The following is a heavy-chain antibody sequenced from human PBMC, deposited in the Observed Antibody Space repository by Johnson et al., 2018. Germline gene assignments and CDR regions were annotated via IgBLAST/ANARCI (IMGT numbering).Heavy chain of an antibody. V-gene: IGHV3-30-3*01. CDR3: ARDGTRYYVSSGYYYPLQYFQH. CDR2: ISYDGSNK. J-gene: IGHJ1*01. D-gene: IGHD3-22*01. CDR1: GFTFSSYA. Sequence: QVQLVQSGGGVVQPGRSLRLSCAASGFTFSSYAMHWVRQAPGKGLEWVAVISYDGSNKYYADSVKGRFTISRDNSKNTLYLQMNSLRAEDTAVYYCARDGTRYYVSSGYYYPLQYFQHWGQGTLVTVSS.